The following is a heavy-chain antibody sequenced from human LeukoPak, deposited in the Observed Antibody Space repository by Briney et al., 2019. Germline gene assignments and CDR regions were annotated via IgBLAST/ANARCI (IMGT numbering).Heavy chain of an antibody. V-gene: IGHV4-39*01. CDR1: GVSISSSNSY. Sequence: SETLSLTCTVSGVSISSSNSYWGWIRQPPGKGLEWIGSIYYSGNTYYNASLKSQVSISIDTSKNQFSLRLNSVTAADTAMYYCAKSGGYGLIDYWGQGTLVTVSS. D-gene: IGHD1-26*01. J-gene: IGHJ4*02. CDR2: IYYSGNT. CDR3: AKSGGYGLIDY.